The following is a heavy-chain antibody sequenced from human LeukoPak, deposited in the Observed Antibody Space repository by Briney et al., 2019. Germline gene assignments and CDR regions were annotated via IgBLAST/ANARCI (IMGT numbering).Heavy chain of an antibody. CDR1: GFTFTNYA. CDR3: AKDSYYDILTGYPFDY. D-gene: IGHD3-9*01. CDR2: ISYDETNK. Sequence: GGSLRLSCAASGFTFTNYAMHWVRQAPGKGLEWVAVISYDETNKYYEDSVKGRFTISRDNAKNSLYLQMNSLRAEDTAVYYCAKDSYYDILTGYPFDYWGQGTLVTVSS. V-gene: IGHV3-30*04. J-gene: IGHJ4*02.